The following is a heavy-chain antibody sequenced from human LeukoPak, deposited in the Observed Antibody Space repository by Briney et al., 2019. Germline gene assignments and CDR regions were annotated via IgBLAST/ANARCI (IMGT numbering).Heavy chain of an antibody. CDR2: VVGSGGST. Sequence: TGGSLRLSCAASGFTFRNYAMSWVRQAPGKGLEWVSAVVGSGGSTYYADSVRGRFTISRDNSKNMLYLQMNSLRAEDTAVYYCTRPMQDHDYWGQGTLVTVSS. CDR1: GFTFRNYA. CDR3: TRPMQDHDY. J-gene: IGHJ4*02. V-gene: IGHV3-23*01.